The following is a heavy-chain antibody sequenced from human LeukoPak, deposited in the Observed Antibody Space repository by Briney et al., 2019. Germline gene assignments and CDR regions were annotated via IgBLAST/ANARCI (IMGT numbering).Heavy chain of an antibody. V-gene: IGHV3-66*02. CDR2: IYSGGST. J-gene: IGHJ4*02. D-gene: IGHD3-22*01. CDR1: GFTVSSNY. CDR3: AKPPYDSSDYFDY. Sequence: GGSLRLSCAASGFTVSSNYMSWVRQAPGKGLEWVSVIYSGGSTYYADSVKGRFTISRDNSKNTLYLQMNSLRAEDTAVYYCAKPPYDSSDYFDYWGQGTLVTVSS.